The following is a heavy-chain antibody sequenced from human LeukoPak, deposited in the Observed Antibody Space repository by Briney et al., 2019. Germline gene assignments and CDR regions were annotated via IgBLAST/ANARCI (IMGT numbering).Heavy chain of an antibody. V-gene: IGHV3-53*01. J-gene: IGHJ4*02. CDR2: IYSAGST. CDR3: ARSWAREEGFDY. Sequence: GGSLRLSCAASGFTVSSKYMSWVRQAPGKGLEWVSVIYSAGSTYYTDSVKGRFTISRDNSKNTLYLQMNTLRAEDTAVYYCARSWAREEGFDYWGQGTQVTVSS. CDR1: GFTVSSKY.